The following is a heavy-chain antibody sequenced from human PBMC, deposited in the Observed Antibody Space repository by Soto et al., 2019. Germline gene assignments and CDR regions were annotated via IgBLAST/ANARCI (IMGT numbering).Heavy chain of an antibody. CDR2: IIPIFGTA. CDR3: AIQEDAFDI. V-gene: IGHV1-69*05. D-gene: IGHD2-21*01. J-gene: IGHJ3*02. Sequence: SVKVSCKASGGTFSSYAISWVRQAPGQGLEWMGGIIPIFGTANYAQKFQGRVTMTRDTSVTTAYMELSRLTSDDTAVYYCAIQEDAFDIWGQGTMVTVSS. CDR1: GGTFSSYA.